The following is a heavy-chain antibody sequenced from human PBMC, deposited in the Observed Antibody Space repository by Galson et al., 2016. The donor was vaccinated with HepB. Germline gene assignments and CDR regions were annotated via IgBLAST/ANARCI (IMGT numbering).Heavy chain of an antibody. V-gene: IGHV3-33*01. D-gene: IGHD4-23*01. Sequence: SLRLSCAASGFIFSSYGMHWVRQAPGKGLEWVAVIWNDGSNQYYVDSAKGRFTISRDNSKNTLNLQMNSLRAEDTAVYYCAREGMTTVAMLVYWGQGTLVTVSS. CDR1: GFIFSSYG. CDR2: IWNDGSNQ. CDR3: AREGMTTVAMLVY. J-gene: IGHJ4*02.